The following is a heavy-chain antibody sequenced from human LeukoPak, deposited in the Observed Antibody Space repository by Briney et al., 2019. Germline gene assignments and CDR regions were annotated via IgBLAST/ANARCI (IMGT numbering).Heavy chain of an antibody. J-gene: IGHJ3*02. CDR2: VSGSGAGT. CDR1: GFTFSSYA. V-gene: IGHV3-23*01. D-gene: IGHD2/OR15-2a*01. Sequence: GGSLRLSCAASGFTFSSYAMSWVRQAPGKGLEWVSGVSGSGAGTYYADSVKGRFTISRDNSKNTLYLQMNSLRAEDTAVYYCAKNLPTFFYLDAFDIWGQGTMVTVSS. CDR3: AKNLPTFFYLDAFDI.